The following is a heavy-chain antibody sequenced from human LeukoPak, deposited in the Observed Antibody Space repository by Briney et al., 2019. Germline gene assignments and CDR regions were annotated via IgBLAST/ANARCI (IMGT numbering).Heavy chain of an antibody. D-gene: IGHD6-13*01. Sequence: GGSLRLSCAASGFTFSSYWMTWVRQAPGKVLEWVANINQDGSEKNYVDPVKGRFTISRDNAKNSLYLQMNSLRAEDTAVYYCATRSSHTSSWYVYLFWDYWGQGALVTVSS. J-gene: IGHJ4*02. V-gene: IGHV3-7*01. CDR1: GFTFSSYW. CDR3: ATRSSHTSSWYVYLFWDY. CDR2: INQDGSEK.